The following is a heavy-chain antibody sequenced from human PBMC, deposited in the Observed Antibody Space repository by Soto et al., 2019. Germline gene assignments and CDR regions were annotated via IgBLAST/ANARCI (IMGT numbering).Heavy chain of an antibody. Sequence: QLQLKESGSELLKPSQTLSLTCASSGASFTVGGYSWSWFRRPPGKGLEWIGYIYHSGSTYYNPSLKSRVTISVDRSKNQFSLKLSSVTAADTAVYYCAAGGGLPRYYWGQGTLVTVSS. D-gene: IGHD5-12*01. V-gene: IGHV4-30-2*01. CDR2: IYHSGST. CDR3: AAGGGLPRYY. CDR1: GASFTVGGYS. J-gene: IGHJ4*02.